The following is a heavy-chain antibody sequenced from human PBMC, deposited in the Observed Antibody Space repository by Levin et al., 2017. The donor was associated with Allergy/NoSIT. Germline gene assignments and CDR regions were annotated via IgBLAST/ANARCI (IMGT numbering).Heavy chain of an antibody. CDR2: FDPEDGET. D-gene: IGHD1-20*01. Sequence: GASVKVSCKVSGYTLTELSMHWVRQAPGKGLEWMGGFDPEDGETIYAQKFQGRVTMTEDTSTDTAYMELSSLRSEDTAVYYCATRSGITGRLYYMDVWGKGTTVTVSS. J-gene: IGHJ6*03. CDR3: ATRSGITGRLYYMDV. V-gene: IGHV1-24*01. CDR1: GYTLTELS.